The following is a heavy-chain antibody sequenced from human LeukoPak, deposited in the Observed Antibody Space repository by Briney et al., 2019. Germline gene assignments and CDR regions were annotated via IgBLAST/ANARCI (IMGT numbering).Heavy chain of an antibody. CDR2: INPNSGGT. D-gene: IGHD2-15*01. CDR3: ARDELNKYCSAGSCSEDHY. V-gene: IGHV1-2*02. Sequence: ASVKVSCKASGYTFTGYYMHWVRQAPGQGLEWMGWINPNSGGTNYAQKFQGRVTMTRDTSISTAYMELSRLRSDDTAVYYCARDELNKYCSAGSCSEDHYWGQGTLVTVSS. J-gene: IGHJ4*02. CDR1: GYTFTGYY.